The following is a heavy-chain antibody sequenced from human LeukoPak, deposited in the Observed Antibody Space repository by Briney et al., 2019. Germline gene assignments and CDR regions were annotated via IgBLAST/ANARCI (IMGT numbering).Heavy chain of an antibody. CDR3: ARDLPYSSSRGLFDI. CDR1: GGSISSYY. J-gene: IGHJ3*02. CDR2: IYYSGST. V-gene: IGHV4-59*01. Sequence: SETLSLTCTVSGGSISSYYWSWIRQPPGKGLEWIGYIYYSGSTNYNPSLKSRVTVSVDTSKNQFSLKLSSVTAADTAVYYCARDLPYSSSRGLFDIWGQGTMVSVSS. D-gene: IGHD6-13*01.